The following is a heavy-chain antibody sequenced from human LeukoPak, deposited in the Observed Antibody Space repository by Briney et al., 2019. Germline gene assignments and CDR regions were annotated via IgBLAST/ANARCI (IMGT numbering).Heavy chain of an antibody. Sequence: GRSLRLSCAASGFTFDDYTMHWVRQAPGKGLEWVSGISWNSGSIGYADSVKGRFTISRDNAKNSLYLQMNSLRAEDTAVYYCAKDINGKYWGQGTLVTVSS. CDR2: ISWNSGSI. J-gene: IGHJ4*02. D-gene: IGHD1-26*01. CDR3: AKDINGKY. V-gene: IGHV3-9*01. CDR1: GFTFDDYT.